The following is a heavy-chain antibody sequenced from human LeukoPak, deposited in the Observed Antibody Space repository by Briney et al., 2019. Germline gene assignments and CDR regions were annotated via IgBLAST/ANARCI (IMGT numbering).Heavy chain of an antibody. CDR1: GFTFSSYW. J-gene: IGHJ2*01. CDR2: IKQDGSEK. D-gene: IGHD4-17*01. V-gene: IGHV3-7*03. CDR3: AKTTVTTTPWYFDL. Sequence: GGSLRLSCAASGFTFSSYWMSWVRQAPGKGLEWEANIKQDGSEKYYVDSVKGRFTISRDNAKNSLYLQMNSLRAEDTAVYYCAKTTVTTTPWYFDLWGRGALVTVSS.